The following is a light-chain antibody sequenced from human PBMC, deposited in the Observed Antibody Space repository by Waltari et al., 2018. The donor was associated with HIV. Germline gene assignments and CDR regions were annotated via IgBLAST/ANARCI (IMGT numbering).Light chain of an antibody. V-gene: IGLV1-40*01. Sequence: QSVLTQPPSVSGAPGQRVTISCTGSSSHLGAGYDVHWYQHLPGTAPKLLIYGNSNRPSGVPDRFSGSKSGTSASLAITGLQAEDESDYYCQSYDSSLSVVVFGGGTKLTVL. CDR2: GNS. J-gene: IGLJ2*01. CDR3: QSYDSSLSVVV. CDR1: SSHLGAGYD.